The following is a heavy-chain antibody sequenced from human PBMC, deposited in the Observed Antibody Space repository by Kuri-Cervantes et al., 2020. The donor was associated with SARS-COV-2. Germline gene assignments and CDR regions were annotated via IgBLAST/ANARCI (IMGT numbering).Heavy chain of an antibody. CDR3: AREQLWRFDY. CDR1: GFTFSSYG. V-gene: IGHV3-30*03. J-gene: IGHJ4*02. CDR2: ISYDGSNK. Sequence: GGSLRLSCAASGFTFSSYGMHWVRQAPGKGLEWVAVISYDGSNKYYADSVKGRFTISRDNSKNTLYLQMNSLRAEDTAVYYCAREQLWRFDYWGQGTLVTVSS. D-gene: IGHD5-18*01.